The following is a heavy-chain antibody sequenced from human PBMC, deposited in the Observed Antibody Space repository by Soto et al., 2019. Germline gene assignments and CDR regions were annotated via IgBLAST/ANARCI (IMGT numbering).Heavy chain of an antibody. D-gene: IGHD1-1*01. CDR1: GASISCFC. Sequence: SETLSLTCTVSGASISCFCWSWIRKSAGKGLEWIGRIYATGTTDYNPSLKSRVMMSVDTSKKQFSLKLRSVTAADTAVYYCVRDGTKTLRDWFDPWGQGISVTVSS. J-gene: IGHJ5*02. CDR2: IYATGTT. CDR3: VRDGTKTLRDWFDP. V-gene: IGHV4-4*07.